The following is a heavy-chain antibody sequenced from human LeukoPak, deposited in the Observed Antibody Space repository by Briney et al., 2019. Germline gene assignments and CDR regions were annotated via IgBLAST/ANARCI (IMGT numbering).Heavy chain of an antibody. J-gene: IGHJ4*02. V-gene: IGHV3-23*01. CDR3: AKVLSGTLTFDH. CDR2: ISDGGGST. CDR1: GITFTTYA. Sequence: PGGSLRLSCAASGITFTTYAMSWVRQAPGKGLEWVSAISDGGGSTYYADSVKGRFTISRDNSKNTLYLQMNSLRAEHTAVYYCAKVLSGTLTFDHWGQGTLVTVSS. D-gene: IGHD3-10*01.